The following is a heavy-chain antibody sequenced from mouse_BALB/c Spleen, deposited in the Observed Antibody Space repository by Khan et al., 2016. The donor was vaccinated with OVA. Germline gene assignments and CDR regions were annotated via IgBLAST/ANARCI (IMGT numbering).Heavy chain of an antibody. D-gene: IGHD2-3*01. CDR3: ARGGDDSYNFDY. Sequence: QVQLKESGAELVRPGASVNLSCKTSGYIFTSSWIHWVKQRSGQGLEWIARIYPGTGSIYYNEKFKGKAILTADKSSSTAYLQVSSLKSEDSAAYFCARGGDDSYNFDYWGQGTTLTVSS. CDR1: GYIFTSSW. J-gene: IGHJ2*01. CDR2: IYPGTGSI. V-gene: IGHV1-76*01.